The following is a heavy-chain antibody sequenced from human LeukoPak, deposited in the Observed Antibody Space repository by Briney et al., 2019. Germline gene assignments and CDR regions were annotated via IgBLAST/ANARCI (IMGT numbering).Heavy chain of an antibody. J-gene: IGHJ6*03. CDR2: INHRGST. Sequence: SETLSLTCAVYGGSFSGYYWSWIRQPPGKGLEWIGEINHRGSTNYNPSLKSRVTISVDTSKNQVSLNLSSVTAADTAVYYCARLSSGFSVSGVYYYYYYMDVWGKGTTVTISS. V-gene: IGHV4-34*01. CDR3: ARLSSGFSVSGVYYYYYYMDV. CDR1: GGSFSGYY. D-gene: IGHD6-6*01.